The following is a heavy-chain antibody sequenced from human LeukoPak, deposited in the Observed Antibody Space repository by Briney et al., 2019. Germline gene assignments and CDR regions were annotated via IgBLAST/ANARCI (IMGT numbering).Heavy chain of an antibody. V-gene: IGHV1-46*01. CDR2: IIPSGGST. Sequence: ASVKVSCKASGYTFTNYYMHWVRQAPGQGLEWMRIIIPSGGSTTYAQKFQGRVTMTRDTSTSTVYMELSSLRSQDTAVYYCARDAMTSVTTSPYYLDYWGQGTLVTVSS. CDR1: GYTFTNYY. CDR3: ARDAMTSVTTSPYYLDY. D-gene: IGHD4-17*01. J-gene: IGHJ4*02.